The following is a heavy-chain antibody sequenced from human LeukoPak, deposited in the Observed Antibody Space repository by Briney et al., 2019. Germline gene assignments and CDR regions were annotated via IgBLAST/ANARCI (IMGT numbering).Heavy chain of an antibody. CDR2: INPNSGGT. J-gene: IGHJ4*02. Sequence: GASVKVSCKASGGTFSSYAISWVRQAPGQGLEWMGWINPNSGGTNYAQKFQGRVTMTRDTSISTAYMELSRLRSDDTAVYYCARGYCSSTSCYAVDYWGQGTLVTVSS. CDR1: GGTFSSYA. D-gene: IGHD2-2*01. CDR3: ARGYCSSTSCYAVDY. V-gene: IGHV1-2*02.